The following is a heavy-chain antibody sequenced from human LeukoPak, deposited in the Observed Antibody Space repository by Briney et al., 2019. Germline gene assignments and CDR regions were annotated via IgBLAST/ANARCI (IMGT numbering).Heavy chain of an antibody. CDR3: ARGARSYYDSSGYYINFDY. CDR1: GGTFISYA. D-gene: IGHD3-22*01. CDR2: IIPIFGTA. Sequence: SVKVSCKASGGTFISYAISWVRQAPGQGLEWMGGIIPIFGTANYAQKFQGRVTITADESTSTAYMELSSLRSEDTAVYYCARGARSYYDSSGYYINFDYWGQGTLVTVSS. J-gene: IGHJ4*02. V-gene: IGHV1-69*13.